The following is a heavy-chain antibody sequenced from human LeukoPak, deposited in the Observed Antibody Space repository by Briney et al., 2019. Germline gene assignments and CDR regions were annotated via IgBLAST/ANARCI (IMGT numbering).Heavy chain of an antibody. D-gene: IGHD4-17*01. J-gene: IGHJ6*02. Sequence: GGSLRFSCAASGFTFSSYAMSWVRQAPGQGLEWVSAISGSGGSTYYADSVKGRFTISGDNSKNTLYLQMNSLRAEDTAVYYCAKTLGDYLYYYYCMDVWGQGTTVTVSS. CDR2: ISGSGGST. V-gene: IGHV3-23*01. CDR1: GFTFSSYA. CDR3: AKTLGDYLYYYYCMDV.